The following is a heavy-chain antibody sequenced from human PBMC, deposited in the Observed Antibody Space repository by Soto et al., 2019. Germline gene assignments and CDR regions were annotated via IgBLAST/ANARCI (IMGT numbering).Heavy chain of an antibody. CDR2: IYPGDSDT. CDR3: ARHGVDTAMVTSGYYYYYMDV. V-gene: IGHV5-51*01. CDR1: GYSFTSYW. Sequence: GESLKISCKGSGYSFTSYWIGWVRQMPGKGLEWMGIIYPGDSDTRYSPSFQGQVTISADKSISTAYLQWSSLKASDTAMYYCARHGVDTAMVTSGYYYYYMDVWGKGTTVTVSS. J-gene: IGHJ6*03. D-gene: IGHD5-18*01.